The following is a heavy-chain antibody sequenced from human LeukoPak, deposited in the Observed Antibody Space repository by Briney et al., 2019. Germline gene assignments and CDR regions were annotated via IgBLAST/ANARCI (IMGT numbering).Heavy chain of an antibody. Sequence: GGSLRLSCAASGFIFSDYYMNWIRQAPGKGLEWLSYISSSGNTIYYADSVKGRFAISRDNAKNSLYLQMNSLRAEDTAVYYCAKDYYDSSGYYYFDYWGQGTLVTVSS. V-gene: IGHV3-11*01. CDR3: AKDYYDSSGYYYFDY. CDR2: ISSSGNTI. D-gene: IGHD3-22*01. J-gene: IGHJ4*02. CDR1: GFIFSDYY.